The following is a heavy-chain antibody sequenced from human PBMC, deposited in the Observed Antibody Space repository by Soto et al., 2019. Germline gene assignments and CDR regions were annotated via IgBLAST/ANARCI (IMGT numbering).Heavy chain of an antibody. CDR2: ISAYNGNT. Sequence: QVQLVQSGAEVKKPGASVKVSCKASGYTFTSYGISWVRQAPGQGLEWMGWISAYNGNTNYAQKFQGRVTMTTDTSTSTAYMELRSLRSDDTAVYYCASEYCSGGRCYYYGMDVWGQGTTVTVSS. CDR1: GYTFTSYG. CDR3: ASEYCSGGRCYYYGMDV. J-gene: IGHJ6*02. V-gene: IGHV1-18*01. D-gene: IGHD2-15*01.